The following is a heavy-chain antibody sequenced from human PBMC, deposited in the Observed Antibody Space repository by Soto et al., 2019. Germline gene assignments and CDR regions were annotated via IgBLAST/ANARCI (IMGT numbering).Heavy chain of an antibody. CDR3: ARASTGAAYYYYYMDV. CDR1: GGSFSGYY. V-gene: IGHV4-34*01. J-gene: IGHJ6*03. D-gene: IGHD1-26*01. CDR2: INHSGST. Sequence: QVQLQQWGAGLLKPSETLSLTCAVYGGSFSGYYWSWIRQPPGKGLEWIGEINHSGSTNYNPSLKSRVTISVDTSKNQFSLKLSSVTAAGTAVYYCARASTGAAYYYYYMDVWGKGTTVTVSS.